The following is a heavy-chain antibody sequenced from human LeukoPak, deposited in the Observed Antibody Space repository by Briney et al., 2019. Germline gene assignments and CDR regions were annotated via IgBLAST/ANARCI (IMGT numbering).Heavy chain of an antibody. D-gene: IGHD5-18*01. Sequence: SGGSLRLSCAASGFTVSDYYMSWIRQSPGKGLEWVSYISSSGSTIYYADSVKGRFTISRDNAKNSLYLQMNSLRAEDTAVYYCARYSYGYPNYYFDYWGQGTLVTVSS. CDR2: ISSSGSTI. CDR3: ARYSYGYPNYYFDY. CDR1: GFTVSDYY. V-gene: IGHV3-11*01. J-gene: IGHJ4*02.